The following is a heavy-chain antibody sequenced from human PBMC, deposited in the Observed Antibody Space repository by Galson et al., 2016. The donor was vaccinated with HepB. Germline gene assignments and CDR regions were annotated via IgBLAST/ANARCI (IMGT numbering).Heavy chain of an antibody. D-gene: IGHD4-11*01. CDR1: GFSLTTTGVG. Sequence: PALVKPTLTLTLTCAFSGFSLTTTGVGVGWIRQPPGKALECLALIFWDDETRYSPSLKSRLNITKDTSKNHVVLTMTDMNPVDAGTYYCAHTTGVGYFDLWGQGTLVTVSS. J-gene: IGHJ4*02. CDR3: AHTTGVGYFDL. V-gene: IGHV2-5*02. CDR2: IFWDDET.